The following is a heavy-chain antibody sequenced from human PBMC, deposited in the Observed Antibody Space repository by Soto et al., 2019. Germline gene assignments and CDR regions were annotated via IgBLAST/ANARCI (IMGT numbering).Heavy chain of an antibody. J-gene: IGHJ5*02. CDR3: AREAGGYDFWSGYYFGFDP. V-gene: IGHV4-59*01. CDR2: IYYSGST. Sequence: SETLSLTCTVSGGSISSYYWSWIRQPPGKGLEWIGYIYYSGSTNYNPSLKSRVTISVDTSKNQFSLKLSSVTAADTAVYYCAREAGGYDFWSGYYFGFDPWGQGTLVTV. CDR1: GGSISSYY. D-gene: IGHD3-3*01.